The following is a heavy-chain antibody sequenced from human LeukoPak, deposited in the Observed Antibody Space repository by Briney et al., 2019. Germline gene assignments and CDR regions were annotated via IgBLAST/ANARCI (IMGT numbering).Heavy chain of an antibody. CDR1: GFTFSSYW. CDR2: INSDGSST. Sequence: GGSLRLSCAASGFTFSSYWMHWVRQAPGKGLVWVSRINSDGSSTSYADSVKGQFAISRDNAKNTLYLQMNSLRAEDTAVYYCSSGFFYYYYMDVWGKGTTVTISS. V-gene: IGHV3-74*01. CDR3: SSGFFYYYYMDV. D-gene: IGHD3-22*01. J-gene: IGHJ6*03.